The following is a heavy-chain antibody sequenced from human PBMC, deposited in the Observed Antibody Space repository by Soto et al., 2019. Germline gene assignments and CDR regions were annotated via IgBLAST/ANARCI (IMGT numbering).Heavy chain of an antibody. CDR1: GFTFSSYG. CDR3: ARDPPSVPARTMYYFDY. D-gene: IGHD6-25*01. CDR2: IWYDGSNK. J-gene: IGHJ4*02. Sequence: PGGSLRLSCAASGFTFSSYGMHWVRQAPGKGLEWVAVIWYDGSNKYYADSVKGRFTISRDNSKNTLYLQMNSLRAEDTAVYYCARDPPSVPARTMYYFDYWGQGTLVTVSS. V-gene: IGHV3-33*01.